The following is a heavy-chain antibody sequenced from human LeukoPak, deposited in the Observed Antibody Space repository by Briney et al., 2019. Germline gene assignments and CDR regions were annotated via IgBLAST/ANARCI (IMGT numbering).Heavy chain of an antibody. CDR3: VRDVPSGYNDY. CDR2: INHSGST. V-gene: IGHV4-38-2*02. D-gene: IGHD5-12*01. Sequence: SETLSLTCAVSGYSITSGYYWGWIRQPPGKGLEWIGSINHSGSTYYNPSLKSRVTISVDTSKNQFSQNLNSVTAADTAVYYCVRDVPSGYNDYWGQGILVTVSS. CDR1: GYSITSGYY. J-gene: IGHJ4*02.